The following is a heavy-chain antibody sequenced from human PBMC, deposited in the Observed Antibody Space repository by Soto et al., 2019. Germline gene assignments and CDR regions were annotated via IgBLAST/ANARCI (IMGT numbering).Heavy chain of an antibody. CDR2: ISDNVHGA. CDR1: GFTFSDHA. V-gene: IGHV3-23*01. D-gene: IGHD3-22*01. J-gene: IGHJ4*02. Sequence: GGSLRLSCEASGFTFSDHAMSWVRRAPGKGLEWVAAISDNVHGAVYADSVKGRFTISRDNSKNTLYLQMNSLRGEDTGVYYCAKDRNYYDSSGYDYWGQGTLVTVSS. CDR3: AKDRNYYDSSGYDY.